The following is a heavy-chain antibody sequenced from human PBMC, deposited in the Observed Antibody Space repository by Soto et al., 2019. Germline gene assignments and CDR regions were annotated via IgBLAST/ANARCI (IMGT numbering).Heavy chain of an antibody. CDR1: GGSFSGYY. CDR2: INHSGST. Sequence: SETLSLTCAVYGGSFSGYYWSWIRQPPGKGLEWIGEINHSGSTNYNPSLKSRVTISVDTSKNQFSLKLSSVTAADTAVYYCARDYYDSSGYPFDYWGQGTLVTV. D-gene: IGHD3-22*01. V-gene: IGHV4-34*01. J-gene: IGHJ4*02. CDR3: ARDYYDSSGYPFDY.